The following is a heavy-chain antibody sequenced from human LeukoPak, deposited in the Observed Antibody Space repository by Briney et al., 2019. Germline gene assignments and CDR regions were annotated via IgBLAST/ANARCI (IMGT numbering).Heavy chain of an antibody. V-gene: IGHV3-48*02. CDR2: ISSSSSTV. Sequence: GGSLRLSCAASGFTFSSYEMNWVRQAPGKGLEWVLYISSSSSTVYYADSLKGGFTISRDNAKNSLYLQMNSLRDEDTAVYYCARAQTYYGSGSYLYWGQGTLVTVSS. J-gene: IGHJ4*02. D-gene: IGHD3-10*01. CDR1: GFTFSSYE. CDR3: ARAQTYYGSGSYLY.